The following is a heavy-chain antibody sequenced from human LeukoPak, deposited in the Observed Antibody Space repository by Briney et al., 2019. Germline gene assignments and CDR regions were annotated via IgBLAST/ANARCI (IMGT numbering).Heavy chain of an antibody. V-gene: IGHV3-9*01. CDR3: AKVQRNYYDSSGYYGYYFDY. J-gene: IGHJ4*02. D-gene: IGHD3-22*01. CDR1: GFTFDDYA. Sequence: PGGSLRLSCTASGFTFDDYAMHWVRQAPGKGLEWVSGISWNSGSIGYADSVKGRFTISRDNAKNSLYLQMNSLRAEDTALYYCAKVQRNYYDSSGYYGYYFDYWGQGTLVTVSS. CDR2: ISWNSGSI.